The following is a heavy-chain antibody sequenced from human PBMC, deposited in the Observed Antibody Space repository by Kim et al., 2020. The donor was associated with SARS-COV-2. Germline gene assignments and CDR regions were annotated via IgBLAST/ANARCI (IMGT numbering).Heavy chain of an antibody. CDR1: GYTFTSYA. D-gene: IGHD3-22*01. V-gene: IGHV7-4-1*02. J-gene: IGHJ4*02. CDR2: ISTNTGNP. CDR3: AITYYYDSSGYYLDY. Sequence: ASVKVSCKASGYTFTSYAINWVRQAPGQGLEWMGWISTNTGNPTYAQGFTGRFVFSLDTSVSTAYLQISSLKAEDTAVYYCAITYYYDSSGYYLDYWGQGTLVTVSS.